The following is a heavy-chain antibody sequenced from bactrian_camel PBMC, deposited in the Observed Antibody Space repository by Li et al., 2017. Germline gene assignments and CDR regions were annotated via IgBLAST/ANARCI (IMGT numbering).Heavy chain of an antibody. V-gene: IGHV3S25*01. D-gene: IGHD4*01. J-gene: IGHJ4*01. CDR2: FNTGGDTT. Sequence: QLVESGGGLVQARGSLRLSCAASGFTFSGNWMHWVRQAPGEGLKWVSNFNTGGDTTYYADSVKGRFTISTDNAKNTVYLQMNTLKPEDTAVYYCAAPLASCTIVTLDSQGTQVTVS. CDR1: GFTFSGNW.